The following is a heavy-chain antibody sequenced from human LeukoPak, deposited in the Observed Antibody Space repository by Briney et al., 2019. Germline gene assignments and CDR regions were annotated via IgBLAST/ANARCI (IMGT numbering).Heavy chain of an antibody. CDR2: ISGSGDST. V-gene: IGHV3-23*01. J-gene: IGHJ4*02. CDR1: GFTFSSYA. Sequence: GSLRLSCAASGFTFSSYAMSWVRQAPGKGLEWVSVISGSGDSTYYADSVKGRFTISRDNSKNTLYLQTNSLRAEDTAVYYCAKAAMIVVVITTGIDYWGQGTLVTVSS. D-gene: IGHD3-22*01. CDR3: AKAAMIVVVITTGIDY.